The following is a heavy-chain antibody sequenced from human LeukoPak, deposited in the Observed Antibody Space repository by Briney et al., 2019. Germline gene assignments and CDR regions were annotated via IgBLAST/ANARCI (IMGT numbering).Heavy chain of an antibody. Sequence: ASVKVSCKASGYSFTAYNIHWVRQAPGQRLEWMGWINAGNGNTKYSQKFQGRVTITRDTSASTAYMELSSLRSEDTAVYYCARQDIRLGELSFFDYWGQGTLVTVSS. V-gene: IGHV1-3*01. CDR1: GYSFTAYN. D-gene: IGHD3-16*02. CDR3: ARQDIRLGELSFFDY. CDR2: INAGNGNT. J-gene: IGHJ4*02.